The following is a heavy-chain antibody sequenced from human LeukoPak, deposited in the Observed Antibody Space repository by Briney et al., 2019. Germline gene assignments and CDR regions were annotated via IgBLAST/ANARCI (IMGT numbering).Heavy chain of an antibody. V-gene: IGHV4-34*01. CDR1: GGSFSGYY. Sequence: SETLSLTCAVYGGSFSGYYWSWIRQPPGKGLEWIGEINHSGSTNYNPSLKSRVTISVDTSKNQFSLKLSSVTAADTAVYYCARRYCSGGSCYVTFFDYWGQGTLVTVSS. CDR2: INHSGST. D-gene: IGHD2-15*01. J-gene: IGHJ4*02. CDR3: ARRYCSGGSCYVTFFDY.